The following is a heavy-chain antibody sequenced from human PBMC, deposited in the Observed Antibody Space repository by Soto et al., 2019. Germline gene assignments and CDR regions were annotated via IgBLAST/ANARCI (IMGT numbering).Heavy chain of an antibody. CDR2: ISGSGGNT. J-gene: IGHJ4*02. Sequence: GGSLRLSCAASGFTFSSYAMSWVRQAPGKGLEWVSAISGSGGNTYYADSVKGRFTISRDNSKNTLYLQMNSLRAEDTAVYYCARGIVGADYYYFDYWGQGTLVTVSS. CDR3: ARGIVGADYYYFDY. D-gene: IGHD1-26*01. CDR1: GFTFSSYA. V-gene: IGHV3-23*01.